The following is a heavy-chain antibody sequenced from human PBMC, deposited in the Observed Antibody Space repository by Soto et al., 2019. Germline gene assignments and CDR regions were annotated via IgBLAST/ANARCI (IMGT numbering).Heavy chain of an antibody. J-gene: IGHJ4*02. CDR2: IYHSGST. CDR3: ARGIATAVDY. V-gene: IGHV4-30-2*01. Sequence: QLQLQESGSGLVKPSQTLSLTCAVSGGSISSGGYSWSWIRQPPGKGLEWIGYIYHSGSTYYNPSHKWRVTISVDRSKNQFSLKLSSVTAADTAVYYCARGIATAVDYWGQGTLVTVSS. CDR1: GGSISSGGYS. D-gene: IGHD6-13*01.